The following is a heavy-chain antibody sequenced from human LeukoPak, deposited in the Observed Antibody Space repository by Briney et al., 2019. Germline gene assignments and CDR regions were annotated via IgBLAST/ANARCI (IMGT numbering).Heavy chain of an antibody. Sequence: ASVKVSCKASGYTFTSYGISCVRQAPGQGLEWMGWISAYNGNTNYAQKLQGRVTMTTDTSTSTAYMELRSLRSDDTAVYYCARDPVGYSYGRIDYWGQGTLVTVSS. V-gene: IGHV1-18*01. D-gene: IGHD5-18*01. CDR1: GYTFTSYG. CDR3: ARDPVGYSYGRIDY. J-gene: IGHJ4*02. CDR2: ISAYNGNT.